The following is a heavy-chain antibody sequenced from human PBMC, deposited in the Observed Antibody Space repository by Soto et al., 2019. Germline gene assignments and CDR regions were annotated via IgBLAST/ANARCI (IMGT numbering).Heavy chain of an antibody. CDR1: GGSIYTYY. D-gene: IGHD3-9*01. J-gene: IGHJ6*02. CDR3: ARGRRGYDILTGYYNHYGMDV. Sequence: SETLSLTCNVSGGSIYTYYWSWIRQPPGKGLEWIGYIYYSGSTNYNPSLKSRVTISVDTSKNQFSLKLSSVTAADTAVYYCARGRRGYDILTGYYNHYGMDVWGQGTTVTVSS. CDR2: IYYSGST. V-gene: IGHV4-59*01.